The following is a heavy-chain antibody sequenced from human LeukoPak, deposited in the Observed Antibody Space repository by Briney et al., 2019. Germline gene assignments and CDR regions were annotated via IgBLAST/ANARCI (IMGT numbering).Heavy chain of an antibody. CDR3: ARGGIAAAGDWFDP. CDR2: IYYSGST. D-gene: IGHD6-13*01. CDR1: GGSISSGGYY. Sequence: PSQTLSLTCTVSGGSISSGGYYWRWLRQHPGKGLEWIGYIYYSGSTYYNPSLKSRVTISVDTSKNQFSLKLSSVTAADTAVYYCARGGIAAAGDWFDPWGQGTLVTVSS. J-gene: IGHJ5*02. V-gene: IGHV4-31*03.